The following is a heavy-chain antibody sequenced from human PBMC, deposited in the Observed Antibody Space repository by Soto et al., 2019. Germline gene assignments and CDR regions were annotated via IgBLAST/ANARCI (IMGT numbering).Heavy chain of an antibody. Sequence: ASVKVSCKASGYTFTSYGISWVRQAPGQGLEWMGWISAYNGNTNYAQKLQGRVTMTTDTSTSTAYMELRSLRSDDTAVYYCARVVVYGDYGNNYYYYYMDVWGKGTTVTVSS. CDR3: ARVVVYGDYGNNYYYYYMDV. J-gene: IGHJ6*03. V-gene: IGHV1-18*01. D-gene: IGHD4-17*01. CDR2: ISAYNGNT. CDR1: GYTFTSYG.